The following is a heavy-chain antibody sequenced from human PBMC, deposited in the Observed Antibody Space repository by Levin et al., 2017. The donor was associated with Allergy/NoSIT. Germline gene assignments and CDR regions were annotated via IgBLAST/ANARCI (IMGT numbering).Heavy chain of an antibody. CDR3: ANTPPHGGRFGSDGFDI. Sequence: KPSETLSLTCTVSGGSISSGDYYWSWIRQPPGKGLEWIGYIYYSGSTYYNPSLKSRVSISIDTSKNQFSLNLRSVTAADTAIYYCANTPPHGGRFGSDGFDIWGQGTMVTVSS. D-gene: IGHD3-10*01. CDR1: GGSISSGDYY. V-gene: IGHV4-30-4*01. CDR2: IYYSGST. J-gene: IGHJ3*02.